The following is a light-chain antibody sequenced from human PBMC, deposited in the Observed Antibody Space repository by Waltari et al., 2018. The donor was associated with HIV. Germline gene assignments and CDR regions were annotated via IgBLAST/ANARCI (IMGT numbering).Light chain of an antibody. V-gene: IGKV1-9*01. CDR1: QNIYSY. Sequence: DIQLTQSPSFLSASVGDSVTITCRASQNIYSYLAWYQQKPGRAPQVLSYATSTLQSGVPTMFSGSGSGTEFALTITNLQPDDFATYYCQQVNGYPLTVGGGTKVEIK. CDR3: QQVNGYPLT. J-gene: IGKJ4*01. CDR2: ATS.